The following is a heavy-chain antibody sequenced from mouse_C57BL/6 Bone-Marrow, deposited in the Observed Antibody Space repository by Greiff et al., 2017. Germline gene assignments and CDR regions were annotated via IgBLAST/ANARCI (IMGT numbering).Heavy chain of an antibody. Sequence: EVQRVESGGGLVQPGGSLSLSCAASGFTFTDYYMSWVRQPPGKALEWLGFIRNKANGYTTEYSASVKGRFTISRDKSQSILYLQMNALRAEDSATYYCARYAIYFYWYFDVWGTGTTVTVSS. J-gene: IGHJ1*03. D-gene: IGHD2-1*01. V-gene: IGHV7-3*01. CDR3: ARYAIYFYWYFDV. CDR1: GFTFTDYY. CDR2: IRNKANGYTT.